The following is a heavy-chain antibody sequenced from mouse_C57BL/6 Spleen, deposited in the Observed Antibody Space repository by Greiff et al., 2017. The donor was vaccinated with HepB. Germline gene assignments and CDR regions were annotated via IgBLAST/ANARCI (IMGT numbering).Heavy chain of an antibody. J-gene: IGHJ3*01. V-gene: IGHV1-9*01. CDR1: GYTFTGYW. CDR2: ILPGSGST. CDR3: ARWGTGAWFAY. Sequence: QVQLQQSGAELMKPGASVKLSCKATGYTFTGYWIEWVKQRPGHGLEWIGEILPGSGSTNYNEKFKGKATFPADTSSNTAYMQLSSLTTEDSAIYYCARWGTGAWFAYWGQGTLVTVSA. D-gene: IGHD3-3*01.